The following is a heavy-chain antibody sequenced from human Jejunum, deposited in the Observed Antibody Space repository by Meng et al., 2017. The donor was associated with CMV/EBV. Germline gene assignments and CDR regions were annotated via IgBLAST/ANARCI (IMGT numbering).Heavy chain of an antibody. D-gene: IGHD3-3*01. J-gene: IGHJ4*02. CDR1: GYSLNSGDDY. V-gene: IGHV4-30-4*01. CDR3: ARGSLEWLFYSGFDF. Sequence: SGYSLNSGDDYWSWIRQTPGEGLEWIGYIYSTGDTYYNPSLKSRVIISADTSKNQFSLKLSSVTAADTAIYYCARGSLEWLFYSGFDFWGQGALVTVSS. CDR2: IYSTGDT.